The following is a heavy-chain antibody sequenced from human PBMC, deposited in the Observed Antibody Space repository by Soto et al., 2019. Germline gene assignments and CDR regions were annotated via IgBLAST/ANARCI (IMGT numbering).Heavy chain of an antibody. Sequence: GVSLRLSCAASGVTCSSYAMSWVRQDPGKGLEWVAVIWSHGSKKFYADSVAGRFIISRDNSENTLFLQMNSLRVEDTAVYYCARDGDYGDDLDFFDYWGQGTPVTVSS. J-gene: IGHJ4*02. D-gene: IGHD4-17*01. CDR3: ARDGDYGDDLDFFDY. CDR1: GVTCSSYA. CDR2: IWSHGSKK. V-gene: IGHV3-33*08.